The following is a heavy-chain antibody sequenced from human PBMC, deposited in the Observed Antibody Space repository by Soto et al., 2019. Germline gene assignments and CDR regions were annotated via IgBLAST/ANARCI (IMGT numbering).Heavy chain of an antibody. J-gene: IGHJ4*02. D-gene: IGHD6-13*01. Sequence: SQTLSLTCAISGDSVSSNRAAWNWIRQSPSRGLEWLGRTYYGSKWYNDYAVSVKSRITINPDTSKNQFSLQLNSVTPEDTAVYYCAGAAAGTDLFDYWGQGTLVTVSS. V-gene: IGHV6-1*01. CDR2: TYYGSKWYN. CDR1: GDSVSSNRAA. CDR3: AGAAAGTDLFDY.